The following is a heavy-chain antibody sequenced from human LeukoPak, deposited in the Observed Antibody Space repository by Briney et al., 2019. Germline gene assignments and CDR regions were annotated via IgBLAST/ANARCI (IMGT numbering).Heavy chain of an antibody. V-gene: IGHV4-4*07. D-gene: IGHD3-3*02. CDR1: GDSITDDY. CDR3: ARDNGSGYTKGYEHYYYYLDV. J-gene: IGHJ6*03. CDR2: IHSGGTT. Sequence: SETLSLTCTVSGDSITDDYYTWIRQPAGKGLEWIGRIHSGGTTNYNPSLMSRVTLSIDKSKKYISLILTSVTAADTVLYYCARDNGSGYTKGYEHYYYYLDVWGKGTTVTVSS.